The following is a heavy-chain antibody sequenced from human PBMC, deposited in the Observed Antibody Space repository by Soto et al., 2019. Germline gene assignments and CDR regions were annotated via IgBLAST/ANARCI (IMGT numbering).Heavy chain of an antibody. J-gene: IGHJ4*02. CDR3: ARLDLTYYLDY. CDR2: IYYSGST. D-gene: IGHD3-3*01. CDR1: GGSVSSGSYY. Sequence: SETLSLTCTVSGGSVSSGSYYWSWIRQPPGKGLEWIGYIYYSGSTNYNPSLKSRVTISSDTSKNQVSLELNSVTAADTAVYYCARLDLTYYLDYWGQGTLVTVSS. V-gene: IGHV4-61*01.